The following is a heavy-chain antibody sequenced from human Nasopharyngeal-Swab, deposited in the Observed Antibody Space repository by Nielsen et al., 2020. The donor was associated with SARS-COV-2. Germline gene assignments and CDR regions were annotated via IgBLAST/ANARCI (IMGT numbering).Heavy chain of an antibody. V-gene: IGHV5-51*01. CDR3: ARAKAMITFGGVIVSDYYYGMDV. CDR1: GYSFTSYW. J-gene: IGHJ6*02. D-gene: IGHD3-16*02. Sequence: KVSCKGSGYSFTSYWIGWVRQMPGKGLEWMGIIYPGYSDTRYSPSFQGQVTISADKSISTAYLQWSSLKASDTAMYYCARAKAMITFGGVIVSDYYYGMDVWGQGTTVTVSS. CDR2: IYPGYSDT.